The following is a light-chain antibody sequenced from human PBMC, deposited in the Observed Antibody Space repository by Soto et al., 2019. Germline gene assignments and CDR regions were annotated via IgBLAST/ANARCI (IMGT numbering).Light chain of an antibody. CDR3: QQYNSYPWT. J-gene: IGKJ1*01. Sequence: DIQMTQSPSTLSASVGDRVTITWRASQSISSWLAWYQQKPGKAPKLLIYDASRLESGVPSRFSGSGSGTEFSLTISSLQPDDFATYYCQQYNSYPWTFGQGTKVDI. V-gene: IGKV1-5*01. CDR2: DAS. CDR1: QSISSW.